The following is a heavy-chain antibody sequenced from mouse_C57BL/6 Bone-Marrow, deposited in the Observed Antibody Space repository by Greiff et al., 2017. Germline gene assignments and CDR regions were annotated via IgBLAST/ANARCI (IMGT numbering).Heavy chain of an antibody. V-gene: IGHV1-19*01. CDR1: GYTFTDYY. D-gene: IGHD1-1*01. CDR2: INPYNGGT. Sequence: VQLQQSGPVLVKPGASVKMSCKASGYTFTDYYMNWVKQSHGKSLEWIGVINPYNGGTSYNQKFKGKATLTVDKSSSTAYMELNSLTSEDSAVYYCATTVPRYYFDYWGQGTTLTVSS. J-gene: IGHJ2*01. CDR3: ATTVPRYYFDY.